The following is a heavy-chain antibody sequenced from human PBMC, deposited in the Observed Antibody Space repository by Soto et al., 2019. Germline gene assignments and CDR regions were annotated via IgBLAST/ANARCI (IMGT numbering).Heavy chain of an antibody. V-gene: IGHV4-39*02. Sequence: LSLTCTVSGGSISSSSYYWGWIRQPPGKGLEWIGSIYYSGSTYYNPSLKSRVTMTTDTSTSTAYMELRSLRSDDTAVYYCARDSPNSPRLSSSTVTTQVGWGQGTLVTVSS. CDR1: GGSISSSSYY. CDR2: IYYSGST. D-gene: IGHD4-17*01. J-gene: IGHJ4*02. CDR3: ARDSPNSPRLSSSTVTTQVG.